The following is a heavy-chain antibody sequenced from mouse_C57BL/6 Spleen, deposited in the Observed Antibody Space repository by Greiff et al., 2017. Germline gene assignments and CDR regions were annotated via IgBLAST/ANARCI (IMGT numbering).Heavy chain of an antibody. CDR1: GFTFSDYG. Sequence: EVMLVESGGGLVKPGASLTLSCAASGFTFSDYGMHWVRQAPEKGLEWVAYISSGSSTIYYADTVKGRYTISRDNAKNTLFLQMTSLRSEATARYYCARSSPFAYWGQGTLVTVSA. J-gene: IGHJ3*01. CDR3: ARSSPFAY. CDR2: ISSGSSTI. V-gene: IGHV5-17*01.